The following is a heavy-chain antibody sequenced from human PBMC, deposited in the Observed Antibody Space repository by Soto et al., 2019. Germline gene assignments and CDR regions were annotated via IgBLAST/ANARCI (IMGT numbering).Heavy chain of an antibody. CDR1: GGSFSGYY. D-gene: IGHD5-18*01. CDR2: INHSGST. Sequence: SETLSLTCAVYGGSFSGYYWSWIRQPPGKGLEWIGEINHSGSTNYNPSLKSRVTISVDTSKNQFSLKLSSVTAADTAVYYCAREQLWLSDAFDIWGQGTMVTVSS. J-gene: IGHJ3*02. V-gene: IGHV4-34*01. CDR3: AREQLWLSDAFDI.